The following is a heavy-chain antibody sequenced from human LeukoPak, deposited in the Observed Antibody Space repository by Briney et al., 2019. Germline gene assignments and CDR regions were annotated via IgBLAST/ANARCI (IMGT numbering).Heavy chain of an antibody. CDR2: ISAYNGNT. D-gene: IGHD3-22*01. Sequence: ASVKVSCKASGYTFTSYGISWVRQAPGQGLEWMGWISAYNGNTNYAQKLQGRVTMTSDTSTSTAYMELRSLRSDDTAVYYCARYADYYDSSGYSDDDYWGQGTLVTVS. CDR1: GYTFTSYG. J-gene: IGHJ4*02. CDR3: ARYADYYDSSGYSDDDY. V-gene: IGHV1-18*01.